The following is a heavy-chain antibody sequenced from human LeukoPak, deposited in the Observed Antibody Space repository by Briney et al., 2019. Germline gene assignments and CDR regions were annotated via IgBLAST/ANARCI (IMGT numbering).Heavy chain of an antibody. D-gene: IGHD3-10*01. CDR1: GGSISSYY. CDR2: INHSGST. CDR3: ARRLGRKFGERFYYYHYMDV. J-gene: IGHJ6*03. V-gene: IGHV4-34*01. Sequence: PSETLSLTCTVSGGSISSYYWSWIRQPPGKGLEWIGEINHSGSTKYNPSLKSRVTISVDTSKNQSSLKLSSVTAADTAVYYCARRLGRKFGERFYYYHYMDVWGKGTTVTISS.